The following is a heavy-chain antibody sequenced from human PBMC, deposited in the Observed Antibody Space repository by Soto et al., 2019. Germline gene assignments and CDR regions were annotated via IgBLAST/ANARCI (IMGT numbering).Heavy chain of an antibody. CDR1: GGSISSGGYY. Sequence: QVQLQESGPGLVKPSQTLSLTCTVSGGSISSGGYYWSWIRQHPGKGLEWIGYIYYSGSTYYNPSLKSRVTRSVDTSRNQFSLKLSSVTAAVTAVYYCAREDCTSTSCYRDYYMDVWGKGTTVTVSS. D-gene: IGHD2-2*02. CDR2: IYYSGST. J-gene: IGHJ6*03. V-gene: IGHV4-31*03. CDR3: AREDCTSTSCYRDYYMDV.